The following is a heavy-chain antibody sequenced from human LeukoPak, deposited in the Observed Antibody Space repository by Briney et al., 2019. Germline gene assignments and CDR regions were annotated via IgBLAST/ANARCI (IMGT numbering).Heavy chain of an antibody. Sequence: GGSLRLSCAASGFTFSSYTMNWVRQAPGKGLEWVSSISSGSDYIYYADSVKGRFTISRDNAKNSLYLQMNSLRAEDTAVYYCARDQIQIAALLFDYWGQGTLVTVSS. V-gene: IGHV3-21*01. D-gene: IGHD6-6*01. CDR1: GFTFSSYT. CDR3: ARDQIQIAALLFDY. CDR2: ISSGSDYI. J-gene: IGHJ4*02.